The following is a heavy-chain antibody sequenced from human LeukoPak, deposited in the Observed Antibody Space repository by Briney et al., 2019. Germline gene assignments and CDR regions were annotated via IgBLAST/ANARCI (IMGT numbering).Heavy chain of an antibody. CDR1: GFTFSSYA. V-gene: IGHV3-23*01. CDR3: AKDLILWFGELLDAFDI. Sequence: PGGSLRLSCAASGFTFSSYAMSWVRQAPGKGLEWVSAISGSGGSTYYADSVKGRCTTSRDNSKNTLYLQMNSLRAEDTAVYYCAKDLILWFGELLDAFDIWGQGTMVTVSS. D-gene: IGHD3-10*01. J-gene: IGHJ3*02. CDR2: ISGSGGST.